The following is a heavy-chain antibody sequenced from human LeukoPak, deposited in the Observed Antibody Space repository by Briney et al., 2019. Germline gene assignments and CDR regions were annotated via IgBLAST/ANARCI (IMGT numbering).Heavy chain of an antibody. V-gene: IGHV3-30*02. J-gene: IGHJ6*03. Sequence: GGSLRLSCAASGFTFSNYDIHWVRQAPGKGLEWVTFIWSDGSNKYYADSVKGRFTISRDNSKNTLYLQMNSLRAEDTAVYYCARDRIAVADTSYYYYYYYMDVWGKGTTVTVSS. CDR2: IWSDGSNK. CDR3: ARDRIAVADTSYYYYYYYMDV. D-gene: IGHD6-19*01. CDR1: GFTFSNYD.